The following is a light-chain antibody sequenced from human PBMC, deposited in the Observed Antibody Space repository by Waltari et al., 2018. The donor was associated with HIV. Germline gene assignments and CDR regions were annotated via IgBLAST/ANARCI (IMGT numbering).Light chain of an antibody. CDR2: RDA. J-gene: IGLJ1*01. CDR3: QVWDRSTVI. CDR1: NIRLKN. V-gene: IGLV3-9*01. Sequence: YQLTQALSVSVAPGQTATVTCRGDNIRLKNVRWHQQKPGQAPRLVMFRDADRPPGVPERFAGTNWGNTATLIINGAQAGEEADYYCQVWDRSTVIFGSGTKVTVL.